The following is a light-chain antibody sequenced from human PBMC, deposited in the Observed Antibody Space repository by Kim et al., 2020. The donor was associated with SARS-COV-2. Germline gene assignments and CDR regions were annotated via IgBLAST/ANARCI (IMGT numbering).Light chain of an antibody. CDR2: GNN. V-gene: IGLV1-40*01. Sequence: RVTNSCTGSSSNIGAGSDVHWYQQLPATAPKLLIYGNNNRPSGVPDRFSGSKSGTSASLAITGLQTEDEADYYCQSYDSSLSGSVFGGGTQLTVL. J-gene: IGLJ2*01. CDR3: QSYDSSLSGSV. CDR1: SSNIGAGSD.